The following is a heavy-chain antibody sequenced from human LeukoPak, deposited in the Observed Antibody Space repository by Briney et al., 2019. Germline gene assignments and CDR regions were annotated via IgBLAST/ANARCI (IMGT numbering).Heavy chain of an antibody. CDR2: INHSGST. Sequence: SETLSLTCAVYGGSFSGYYWSWIRQPPRKGLEWIGEINHSGSTNYNPSLKSRVTISVDTSKNQFSLKLSSVTAADTAVYYCARGRAHDYWGQGTLVTVSS. CDR1: GGSFSGYY. CDR3: ARGRAHDY. J-gene: IGHJ4*02. V-gene: IGHV4-34*01.